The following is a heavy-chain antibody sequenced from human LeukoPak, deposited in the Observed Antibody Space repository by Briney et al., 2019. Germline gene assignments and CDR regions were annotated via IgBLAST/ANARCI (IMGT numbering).Heavy chain of an antibody. CDR1: GFTFSSYG. D-gene: IGHD2-15*01. J-gene: IGHJ4*02. V-gene: IGHV3-23*01. CDR2: ISGSGGGT. Sequence: GGSLRLSCAVSGFTFSSYGMSWVRQAPGKGLERVSGISGSGGGTYYADSVKGRFTISRDNSKNTLYLQMNSLRAGDTAIYYCASAGYCSGGSCPYYFDYWGQGTLVTVSS. CDR3: ASAGYCSGGSCPYYFDY.